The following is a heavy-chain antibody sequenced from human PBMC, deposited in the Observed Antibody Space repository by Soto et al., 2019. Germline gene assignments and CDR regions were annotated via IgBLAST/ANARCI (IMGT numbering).Heavy chain of an antibody. CDR3: AREGSGQLVPGDYMDV. D-gene: IGHD6-13*01. J-gene: IGHJ6*03. V-gene: IGHV4-4*02. Sequence: SETLSLTCAVSSGSISSSNWWSWVRQPPGKGLEWIGEIYHSGSTNYNPSLKSRVTISVDKSKNQFSLKLSSVTAADTAVYYCAREGSGQLVPGDYMDVWGKGTTVTVSS. CDR2: IYHSGST. CDR1: SGSISSSNW.